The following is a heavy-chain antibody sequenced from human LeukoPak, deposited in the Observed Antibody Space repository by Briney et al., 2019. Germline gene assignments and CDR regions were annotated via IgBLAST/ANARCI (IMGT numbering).Heavy chain of an antibody. CDR3: ARDRLLEDRDYSSYYYMDV. D-gene: IGHD1-1*01. CDR2: LSGSGASS. CDR1: GFTFSTYG. Sequence: GGSLRLSCAASGFTFSTYGMSWVRQAPGKGLEWVSGLSGSGASSYHADSVKGRFTISRDNSKSTLYIQMNSLRAEDTAVYYCARDRLLEDRDYSSYYYMDVWGKGTTVTVSS. J-gene: IGHJ6*03. V-gene: IGHV3-23*01.